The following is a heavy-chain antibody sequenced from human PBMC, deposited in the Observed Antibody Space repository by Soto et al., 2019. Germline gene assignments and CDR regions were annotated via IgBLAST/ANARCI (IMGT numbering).Heavy chain of an antibody. CDR3: ARARPDIVMVVGETPGYYGMDV. CDR2: ISSRGSTI. CDR1: GFRFSDYY. Sequence: QVQLVESGGGLVKPGGSLRLSCAASGFRFSDYYMTWIRQAPGKGLEWVSYISSRGSTIYQADSVRGRFTVSRDNAKNSLYLQMNSLRVEDTAVYFCARARPDIVMVVGETPGYYGMDVWGQGTTVTVSS. V-gene: IGHV3-11*01. D-gene: IGHD2-15*01. J-gene: IGHJ6*02.